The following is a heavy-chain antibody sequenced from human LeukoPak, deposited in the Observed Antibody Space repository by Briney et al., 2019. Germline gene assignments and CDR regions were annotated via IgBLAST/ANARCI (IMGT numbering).Heavy chain of an antibody. Sequence: GGSLRLSCAASGFTVSSNYMSWVRQAPGKGLEWVSVIYSGGSTYYANSVKGRFTISRDNSKNTLNLQMNSLRAEDTAVYYCAKDYDIVTGYQTDLGNWGQGTLVTVSS. CDR2: IYSGGST. D-gene: IGHD3-9*01. CDR3: AKDYDIVTGYQTDLGN. V-gene: IGHV3-53*01. J-gene: IGHJ4*02. CDR1: GFTVSSNY.